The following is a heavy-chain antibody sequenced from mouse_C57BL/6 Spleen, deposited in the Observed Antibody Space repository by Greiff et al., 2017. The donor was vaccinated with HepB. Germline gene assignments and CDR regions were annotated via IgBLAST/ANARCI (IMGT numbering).Heavy chain of an antibody. V-gene: IGHV1-15*01. CDR1: GYTFTDYE. D-gene: IGHD3-3*01. CDR2: IDPETGGT. Sequence: QVQLQQSGAELVRPGASVTLSCKASGYTFTDYEMHWVKQTPVHGLEWIGAIDPETGGTAYNQKFKGKAILTADKSSSTAYMELRSLTSEDSAVYYCTRGGPHYYAMDYWGQGTSVTVSS. J-gene: IGHJ4*01. CDR3: TRGGPHYYAMDY.